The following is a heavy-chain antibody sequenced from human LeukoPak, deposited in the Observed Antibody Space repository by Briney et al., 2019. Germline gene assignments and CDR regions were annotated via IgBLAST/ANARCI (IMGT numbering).Heavy chain of an antibody. J-gene: IGHJ6*02. D-gene: IGHD6-13*01. V-gene: IGHV3-21*01. CDR3: ARVNSSSWYRILYCYYGMDV. CDR2: ISSSSSYI. Sequence: GGSLRLSCAASGFTFSSYSMNWVRQAPGRGLEWVSSISSSSSYIYYADSVKGRFTISRDNAKNSLYLQMNSLRAEDTAVYYCARVNSSSWYRILYCYYGMDVWGQGTTVTVSS. CDR1: GFTFSSYS.